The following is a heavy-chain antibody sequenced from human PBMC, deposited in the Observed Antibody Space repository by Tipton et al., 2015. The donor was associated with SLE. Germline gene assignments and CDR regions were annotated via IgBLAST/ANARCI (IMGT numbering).Heavy chain of an antibody. CDR3: ARSDYYDSSGYYSYAFDI. J-gene: IGHJ3*02. Sequence: LRLSCTVSGGSISSHYWSWIRQPPGKGLEWIGYTYNSGSGNYNPSLKSRVTISVDTSKNQFSLKLSSVSAADTAVYYCARSDYYDSSGYYSYAFDIWGQGTMVTVSS. CDR2: TYNSGSG. D-gene: IGHD3-22*01. V-gene: IGHV4-59*11. CDR1: GGSISSHY.